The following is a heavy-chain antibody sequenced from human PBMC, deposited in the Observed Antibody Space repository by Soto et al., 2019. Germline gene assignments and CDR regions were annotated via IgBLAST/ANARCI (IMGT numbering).Heavy chain of an antibody. CDR3: ARDPFDYGDYRLPSYYFDC. CDR1: GFTFSSYA. V-gene: IGHV3-30-3*01. Sequence: PGGSLRLSCAASGFTFSSYAIHWVRQAPGKGLEWVAVISYDGSTKYYADSVKGRFTISRDNSKNTLYLQMNSLSSEDTAVYYCARDPFDYGDYRLPSYYFDCWGQGTLVTVSS. D-gene: IGHD4-17*01. CDR2: ISYDGSTK. J-gene: IGHJ4*02.